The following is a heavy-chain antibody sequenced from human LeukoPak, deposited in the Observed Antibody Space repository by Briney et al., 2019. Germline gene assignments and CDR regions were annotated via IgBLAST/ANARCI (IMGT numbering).Heavy chain of an antibody. Sequence: GGSLRLSCAASGFAFGTYAMNWVRQAPGRGLEWVSSITGSSDRTYSADSVKGRFTISRDNSKNTLYPQMNSLRAEDTAVYYCAKEWARYGFDGLDYWGQGTLVTVSS. J-gene: IGHJ4*02. CDR2: ITGSSDRT. V-gene: IGHV3-23*01. D-gene: IGHD5-18*01. CDR3: AKEWARYGFDGLDY. CDR1: GFAFGTYA.